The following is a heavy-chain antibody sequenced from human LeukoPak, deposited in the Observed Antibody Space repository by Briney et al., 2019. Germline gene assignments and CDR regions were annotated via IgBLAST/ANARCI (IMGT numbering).Heavy chain of an antibody. CDR3: AKDSHRGYSYGQHYYFDY. D-gene: IGHD5-18*01. Sequence: GGSLRLSCAASGFTFSSYWMSWVRQAPGKGLEWVANIKQDGSEKYYVDSVKGRFTISRDNAKNSLYLQMNSLRAEDTAVYYCAKDSHRGYSYGQHYYFDYWGQGTLVAVSS. CDR1: GFTFSSYW. CDR2: IKQDGSEK. J-gene: IGHJ4*02. V-gene: IGHV3-7*01.